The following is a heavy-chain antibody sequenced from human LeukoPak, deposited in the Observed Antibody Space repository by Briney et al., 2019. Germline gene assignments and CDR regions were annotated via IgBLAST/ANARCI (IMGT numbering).Heavy chain of an antibody. V-gene: IGHV4-4*07. Sequence: SETLSLTCTVSGGSISSYYWSWIRQPAGKGLEWIGRIYTSGSTNYNPSLKSRVTMSVDTSKNQFSLKLSSVTAADTAVYYRARGFGYYDSSGFDYWGQGTLVTVSS. CDR3: ARGFGYYDSSGFDY. CDR2: IYTSGST. D-gene: IGHD3-22*01. CDR1: GGSISSYY. J-gene: IGHJ4*02.